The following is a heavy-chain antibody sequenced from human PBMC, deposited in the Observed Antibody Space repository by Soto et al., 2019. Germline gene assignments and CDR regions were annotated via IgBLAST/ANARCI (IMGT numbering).Heavy chain of an antibody. V-gene: IGHV1-18*04. J-gene: IGHJ4*02. CDR3: ARDRRFSGSYYGFNY. CDR1: GYTFTSYG. CDR2: ISAYNGNT. D-gene: IGHD1-26*01. Sequence: ASVKVSCKASGYTFTSYGISWVRQAPGQGLEWMGWISAYNGNTSYAQKLQGRVTMTTDTSTSTAYMELRSLRSDDTAVYYCARDRRFSGSYYGFNYWGQGTLVTVSS.